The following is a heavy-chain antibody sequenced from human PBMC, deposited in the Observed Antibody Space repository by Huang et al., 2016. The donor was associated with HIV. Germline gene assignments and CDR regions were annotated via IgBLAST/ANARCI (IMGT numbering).Heavy chain of an antibody. CDR3: AREGYCSGSSCYAPYFDY. D-gene: IGHD2-15*01. J-gene: IGHJ4*02. V-gene: IGHV1-69*13. CDR1: GGPFSSYA. Sequence: QVQLVQSGAEVKKPGSSVKVSCKASGGPFSSYAISWVRQAPGQGRAGMGGICPFFGTANYAKKFQDRVTITADESTSTAYMELSSLRSEDTAVYYCAREGYCSGSSCYAPYFDYWGQGTLVTVSS. CDR2: ICPFFGTA.